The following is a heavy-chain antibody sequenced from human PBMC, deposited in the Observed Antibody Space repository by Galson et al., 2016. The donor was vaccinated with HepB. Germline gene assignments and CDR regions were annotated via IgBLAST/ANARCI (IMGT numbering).Heavy chain of an antibody. CDR1: GFIFSNYA. J-gene: IGHJ5*02. CDR3: AKGAGPGKVDWFDP. CDR2: IIGDGSRT. V-gene: IGHV3-23*01. D-gene: IGHD4-23*01. Sequence: SLRLSCAASGFIFSNYAMMWVRQAPGKGLEWVSTIIGDGSRTYIADSVKGRFGISRDNSKNTRYLQMNSLRADDTAVYYWAKGAGPGKVDWFDPWGQGTLVTVAS.